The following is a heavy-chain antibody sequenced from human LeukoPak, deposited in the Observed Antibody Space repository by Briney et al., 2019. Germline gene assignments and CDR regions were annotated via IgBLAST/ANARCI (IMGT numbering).Heavy chain of an antibody. CDR2: INHSGST. CDR1: GGSSSGYY. D-gene: IGHD2-15*01. CDR3: AGGLLWPRWYFDL. Sequence: SETLSLTSAVYGGSSSGYYWSWIRQPPGKGREWIGEINHSGSTNDNPSLKSRVTIPVDTSKNQSPLKLSSLTAADTAVYYCAGGLLWPRWYFDLWGRGPVVIVSS. J-gene: IGHJ2*01. V-gene: IGHV4-34*01.